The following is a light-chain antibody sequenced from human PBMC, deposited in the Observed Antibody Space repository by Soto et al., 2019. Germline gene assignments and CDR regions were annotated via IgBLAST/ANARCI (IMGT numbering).Light chain of an antibody. CDR2: GAS. J-gene: IGKJ4*01. V-gene: IGKV3-20*01. Sequence: EIVLTQSPGTLFLSPGERATLSCRASQSVSSSYLAWYQQKPGQAPRLLIYGASSRATGIPDRFSGSGSGTDFTLTISRLEPEDFATYYCQQANSFPPGLTFGGGTKVEIK. CDR3: QQANSFPPGLT. CDR1: QSVSSSY.